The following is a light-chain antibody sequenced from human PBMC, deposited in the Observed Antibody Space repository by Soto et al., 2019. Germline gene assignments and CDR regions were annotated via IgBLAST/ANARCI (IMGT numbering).Light chain of an antibody. CDR3: QQYGSSPVYT. CDR1: QSVSSSY. Sequence: EIVLTQSPGTLSLSPGERATLSCRASQSVSSSYLAWYQQKPGQAPRLLIYGDSSRATGIPDRFSGSGSGTDFTLTSSRLEPEDFAVYYCQQYGSSPVYTFGQGTKLEIK. V-gene: IGKV3-20*01. CDR2: GDS. J-gene: IGKJ2*01.